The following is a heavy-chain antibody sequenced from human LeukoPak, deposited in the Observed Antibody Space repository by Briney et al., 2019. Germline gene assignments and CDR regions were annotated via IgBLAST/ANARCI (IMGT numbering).Heavy chain of an antibody. V-gene: IGHV3-30*03. CDR2: ISYDGSNK. J-gene: IGHJ4*02. D-gene: IGHD6-6*01. CDR1: GFTFSSYG. CDR3: AILTSIAARGPTDY. Sequence: PGGSLRLSCAASGFTFSSYGMHWVRQAPGKGLEWVAVISYDGSNKYYADSVKGRFTISRDNSKNTLYLQMNSLRAEDTAVYYCAILTSIAARGPTDYWGQGTLVTVSS.